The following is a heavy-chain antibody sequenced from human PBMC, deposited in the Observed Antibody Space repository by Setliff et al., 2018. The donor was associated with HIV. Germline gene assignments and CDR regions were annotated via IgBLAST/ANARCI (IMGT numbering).Heavy chain of an antibody. D-gene: IGHD2-21*02. J-gene: IGHJ2*01. Sequence: SETLSLTCAVSGYSISSGYYWGWIRQPPGKGLEWIGSIYHGGSAYYKPSLKSRVTISVDMSKNQFSLRLSSVTAADTAVYYCARQYGGNSPVSYWYFDLCGRGTLVTVSS. CDR1: GYSISSGYY. CDR2: IYHGGSA. CDR3: ARQYGGNSPVSYWYFDL. V-gene: IGHV4-38-2*01.